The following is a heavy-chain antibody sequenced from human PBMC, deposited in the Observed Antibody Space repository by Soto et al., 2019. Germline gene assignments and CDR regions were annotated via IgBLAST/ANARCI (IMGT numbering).Heavy chain of an antibody. D-gene: IGHD3-22*01. CDR1: GGSISSYY. V-gene: IGHV4-59*01. CDR3: ARHYDSSGYFLG. J-gene: IGHJ4*02. Sequence: PSETLSLTCTVSGGSISSYYWSWIRQPPGKGLEWIGYIYYSGSTNYNPSLKSRVTISVDTSKNQFSLKLSSVTAADTAVYYCARHYDSSGYFLGWGQGTLVTVSS. CDR2: IYYSGST.